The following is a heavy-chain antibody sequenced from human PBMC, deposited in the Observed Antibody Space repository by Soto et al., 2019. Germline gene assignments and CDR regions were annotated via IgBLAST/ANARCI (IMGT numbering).Heavy chain of an antibody. V-gene: IGHV3-30-3*01. CDR1: GFTFSSHA. J-gene: IGHJ2*01. CDR3: AREVGWYFDL. CDR2: ISNDGSKK. D-gene: IGHD3-16*01. Sequence: QVLLVESGGGVVQPGRSLRLSCAASGFTFSSHAMHWVRQAPGKGLKWVAVISNDGSKKYYADSVKGRFTISRDNSQNTLYLQMNSLRAEDTAVYYCAREVGWYFDLWGRGTLVTVSS.